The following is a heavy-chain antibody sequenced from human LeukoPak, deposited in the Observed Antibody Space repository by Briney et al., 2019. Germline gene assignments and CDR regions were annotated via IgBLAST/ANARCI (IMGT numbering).Heavy chain of an antibody. Sequence: SETLSLTCTVSGYSISSSYYWGWIRQPPGKGLEWIGSIYYSGSIYYNPSLKSRVTILVDTSKNQFSLKLSSVTAADTAVYYCARDLGYSYGYGRGAFDYWGQGTLVTVSS. D-gene: IGHD5-18*01. CDR1: GYSISSSYY. J-gene: IGHJ4*02. CDR2: IYYSGSI. CDR3: ARDLGYSYGYGRGAFDY. V-gene: IGHV4-38-2*02.